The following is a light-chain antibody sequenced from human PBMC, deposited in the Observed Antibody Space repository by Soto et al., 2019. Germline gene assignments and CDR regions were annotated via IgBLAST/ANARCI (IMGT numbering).Light chain of an antibody. V-gene: IGKV4-1*01. Sequence: DIVMTQSPDSLAVSLGERATINCKSSQSVLYSSNNKNYLAWYQQKPGQPPKLLIYWASTRESGVPDRFSGSGSGPDFTLTIGSLQAEDVAVYYCQQYDSTPLTFGGGTTVEIK. CDR3: QQYDSTPLT. CDR1: QSVLYSSNNKNY. CDR2: WAS. J-gene: IGKJ4*01.